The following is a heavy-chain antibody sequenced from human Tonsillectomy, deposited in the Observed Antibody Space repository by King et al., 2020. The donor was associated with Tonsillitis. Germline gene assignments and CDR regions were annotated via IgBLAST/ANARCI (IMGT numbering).Heavy chain of an antibody. Sequence: VQLVESGGGLVQPGGSLRLSCAASGFTFSDHYMDWVRQAPGKGLEWVGRVRNKDNKYTTEYAASVKGKFSISRDDSKNSLFLQMNSLKTEDTAVYYCTRRWRSGSQKGIDYWGQGTLVTVSS. D-gene: IGHD1-26*01. CDR3: TRRWRSGSQKGIDY. V-gene: IGHV3-72*01. J-gene: IGHJ4*02. CDR1: GFTFSDHY. CDR2: VRNKDNKYTT.